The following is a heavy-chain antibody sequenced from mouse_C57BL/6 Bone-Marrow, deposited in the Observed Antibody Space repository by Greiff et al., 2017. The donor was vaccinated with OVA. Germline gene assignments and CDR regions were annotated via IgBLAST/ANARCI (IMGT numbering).Heavy chain of an antibody. Sequence: EVKLMESGAELVRPGASVKLSCTASGFNIKDDYMHWVKQRPEQGLEWIGWIDPENGDTEYASKFQGKATITADTSSNTAYLQLSSLTSEDTAVYYCTTYPYYGSSLFDYWGQGTTLTVSS. CDR3: TTYPYYGSSLFDY. D-gene: IGHD1-1*01. V-gene: IGHV14-4*01. J-gene: IGHJ2*01. CDR1: GFNIKDDY. CDR2: IDPENGDT.